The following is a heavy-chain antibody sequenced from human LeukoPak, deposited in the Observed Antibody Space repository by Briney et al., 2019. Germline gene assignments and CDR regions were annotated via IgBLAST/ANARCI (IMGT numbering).Heavy chain of an antibody. Sequence: ASVKVSCKASGYTFTGYYMHWVRQAPGQGLEWMGRINPNSGGTNYAQKFQGRVTMTRATSISTAYMELSRLRSDDTAVYYYARDREMATQFDYWGQGTLVTVSS. J-gene: IGHJ4*02. CDR1: GYTFTGYY. D-gene: IGHD5-24*01. CDR3: ARDREMATQFDY. V-gene: IGHV1-2*06. CDR2: INPNSGGT.